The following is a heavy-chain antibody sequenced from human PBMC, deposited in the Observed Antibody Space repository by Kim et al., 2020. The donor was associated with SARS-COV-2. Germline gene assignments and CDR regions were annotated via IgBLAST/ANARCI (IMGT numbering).Heavy chain of an antibody. CDR2: IYSGGSST. Sequence: GGSLRLSCAASGFTFSSYAMSWVRQAPGKGLEWVAVIYSGGSSTYYADSVKGRFTISRDNSKNTLYLQMNSLRAEDTAVYYCARGIAAAGTTYFDYWGQGNLVSVSS. J-gene: IGHJ4*02. V-gene: IGHV3-23*03. CDR1: GFTFSSYA. D-gene: IGHD6-13*01. CDR3: ARGIAAAGTTYFDY.